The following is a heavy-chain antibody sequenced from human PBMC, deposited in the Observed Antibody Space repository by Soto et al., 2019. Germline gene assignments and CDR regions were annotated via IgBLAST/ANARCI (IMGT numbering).Heavy chain of an antibody. J-gene: IGHJ5*02. CDR3: ARDRAYDYVWGSYRFDP. Sequence: QHGGSMRPSCGGSGFACSSYWMHWVRQAPGKGLVWVSRINSDGSSTSYADSVKGRFTISRDNAKNTLYLQMNSLRAEDTAVYYCARDRAYDYVWGSYRFDPWGQGTLVTVSS. V-gene: IGHV3-74*01. CDR1: GFACSSYW. CDR2: INSDGSST. D-gene: IGHD3-16*02.